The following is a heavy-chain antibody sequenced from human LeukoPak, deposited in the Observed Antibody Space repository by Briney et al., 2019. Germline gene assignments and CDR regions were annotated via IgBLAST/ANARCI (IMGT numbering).Heavy chain of an antibody. D-gene: IGHD1-26*01. CDR3: ARVLGSREPGFDP. CDR2: ISSSSSTI. V-gene: IGHV3-48*01. CDR1: GFTFSSYS. J-gene: IGHJ5*02. Sequence: GGSLRLSCAASGFTFSSYSMNWVRQAPGKGLEWVSYISSSSSTIYYADSVKGRFTISRDNAENSLYLQMNSLRAEDTAVYYCARVLGSREPGFDPWGQGTLVTVSS.